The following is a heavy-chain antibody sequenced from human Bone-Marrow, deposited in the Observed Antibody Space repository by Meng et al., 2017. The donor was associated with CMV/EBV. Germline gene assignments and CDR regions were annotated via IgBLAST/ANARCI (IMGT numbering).Heavy chain of an antibody. Sequence: ASVKVSCKASGYSFMSHGISWVRQAPGQGLEWMGWISAYNGNTNYAQNFQGRVTMTTDTSTSTVYMVLRSLRSDDTAVYYCARDRSDFRGAYYDFWSGYYHFDYCGQGTLVTVSS. CDR1: GYSFMSHG. J-gene: IGHJ4*02. D-gene: IGHD3-3*01. CDR3: ARDRSDFRGAYYDFWSGYYHFDY. V-gene: IGHV1-18*01. CDR2: ISAYNGNT.